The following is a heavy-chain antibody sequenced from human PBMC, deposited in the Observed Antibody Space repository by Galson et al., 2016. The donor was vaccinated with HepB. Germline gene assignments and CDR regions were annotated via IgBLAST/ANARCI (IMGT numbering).Heavy chain of an antibody. CDR1: GFTFSSYG. CDR2: IWYDGSNK. J-gene: IGHJ4*02. D-gene: IGHD2-21*01. V-gene: IGHV3-33*03. CDR3: ATDQFAYYYLDY. Sequence: SLRLSCAASGFTFSSYGMHWVRQAPGKGLEWVALIWYDGSNKYYADSVKGRFTISRDNSKNTLYLQMNSLRVEDTAVYYCATDQFAYYYLDYWGQGTLVTVSS.